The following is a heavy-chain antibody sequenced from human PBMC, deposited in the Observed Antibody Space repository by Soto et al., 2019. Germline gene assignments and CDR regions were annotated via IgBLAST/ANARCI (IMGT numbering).Heavy chain of an antibody. V-gene: IGHV1-69*13. CDR2: IIPIFGTA. D-gene: IGHD5-18*01. Sequence: ASVKVSWKASGGTFSSYAISWVRQAPGQGLEWMGGIIPIFGTANYAQKFQGRVTITADESTSTAYMELSSLRSEDTAVYYCASLKGRGYSYGSLDYYYYYRMDVWGQGTTVTVSS. J-gene: IGHJ6*02. CDR1: GGTFSSYA. CDR3: ASLKGRGYSYGSLDYYYYYRMDV.